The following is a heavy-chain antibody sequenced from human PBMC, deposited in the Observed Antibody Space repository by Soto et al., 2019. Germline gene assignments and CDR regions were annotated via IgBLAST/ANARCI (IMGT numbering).Heavy chain of an antibody. D-gene: IGHD4-17*01. CDR2: ISFEGTKK. Sequence: PGGSVRLSCAASGFTFNIYALHWVRQAPGKGLEWVAVISFEGTKKYYSDSVKGRFTISRDNLKNTLYLQMNNLRVEDAALYFCAREDDYGYRYINYGLDVWGQGTTVTVSS. CDR1: GFTFNIYA. J-gene: IGHJ6*02. V-gene: IGHV3-30-3*01. CDR3: AREDDYGYRYINYGLDV.